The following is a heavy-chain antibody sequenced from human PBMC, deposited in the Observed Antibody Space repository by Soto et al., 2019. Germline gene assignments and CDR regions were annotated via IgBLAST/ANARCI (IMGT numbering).Heavy chain of an antibody. J-gene: IGHJ4*02. CDR1: GITFSSYA. Sequence: EVQLLESGGGLVQPGGSLRLSCAVSGITFSSYAMSWVRQAPGKGLEWVSGVSGDTGSTFYADSVKGRCIVSRDNSKNTLYLNMNSLRADDSAVHYCAKDGSASYQPAFFDYWGQGTLVTVSS. D-gene: IGHD1-26*01. CDR3: AKDGSASYQPAFFDY. V-gene: IGHV3-23*01. CDR2: VSGDTGST.